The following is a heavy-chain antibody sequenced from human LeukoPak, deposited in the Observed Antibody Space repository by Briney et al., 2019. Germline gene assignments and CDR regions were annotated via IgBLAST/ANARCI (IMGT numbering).Heavy chain of an antibody. V-gene: IGHV3-74*01. J-gene: IGHJ4*02. D-gene: IGHD1-26*01. Sequence: GGSLRLSCAASGFTFSSYRVQWVRQAPGKGLVWISRINSDGSSLSYADSVKGRFTISRDNAKNTVYLQMNSLRAEDTAVYYCARSRYTGSHFDYWGQGTLVTVSS. CDR1: GFTFSSYR. CDR2: INSDGSSL. CDR3: ARSRYTGSHFDY.